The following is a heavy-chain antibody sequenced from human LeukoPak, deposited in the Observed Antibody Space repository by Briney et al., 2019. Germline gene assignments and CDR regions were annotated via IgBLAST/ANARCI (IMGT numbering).Heavy chain of an antibody. CDR2: IYSGGST. D-gene: IGHD2-2*01. J-gene: IGHJ4*02. Sequence: TGGSLRLSCAASGFTVSSNYMSWVRQAPGKGLEWVSVIYSGGSTYYADSVKGRFTISRDNSKNTLYLQMNSLRAEDTAVYYCARKVVPAAMLDYWGQGTLVTVSS. CDR3: ARKVVPAAMLDY. V-gene: IGHV3-53*01. CDR1: GFTVSSNY.